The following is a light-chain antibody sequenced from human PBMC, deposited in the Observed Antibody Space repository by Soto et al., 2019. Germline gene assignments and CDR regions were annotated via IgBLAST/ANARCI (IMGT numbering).Light chain of an antibody. CDR3: CSYAGSSTYVV. J-gene: IGLJ2*01. CDR1: SSDVGSYNL. Sequence: QSALTQPASVSGSPGQSITISCTGTSSDVGSYNLVSWYQQHPGKAPKLMIYEGSKRTSGVSNRFSGSKSGNTASLTISGLQAEDEDDYYCCSYAGSSTYVVFGGGTKLTVL. CDR2: EGS. V-gene: IGLV2-23*01.